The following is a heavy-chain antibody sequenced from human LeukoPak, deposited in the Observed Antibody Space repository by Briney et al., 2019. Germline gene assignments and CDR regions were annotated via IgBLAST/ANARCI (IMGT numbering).Heavy chain of an antibody. D-gene: IGHD6-6*01. CDR1: GYTFIGYY. CDR2: ISPKSGAT. J-gene: IGHJ4*02. Sequence: ASVKVSCKASGYTFIGYYIHWVRQAPDKGPSWMGWISPKSGATNYAQKFQGRVTMATDTSITTAYLELSSLRSDDTAVYYCATMMYSSSPRDYWGQGTLVTVSS. V-gene: IGHV1-2*02. CDR3: ATMMYSSSPRDY.